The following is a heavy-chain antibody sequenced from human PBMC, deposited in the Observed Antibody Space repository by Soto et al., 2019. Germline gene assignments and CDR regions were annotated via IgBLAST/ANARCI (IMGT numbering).Heavy chain of an antibody. CDR2: FDPEDGET. J-gene: IGHJ6*02. CDR3: ATMGGAVAARYYYYGMDV. D-gene: IGHD6-19*01. V-gene: IGHV1-24*01. Sequence: GGSVKVSCKVSGYTLTELSMHWVRQAPGKGLEWMGGFDPEDGETIYAQKFQGRVTMTEDTSTDTAYMELSSLRSEDTAVYYCATMGGAVAARYYYYGMDVWGQGTTVT. CDR1: GYTLTELS.